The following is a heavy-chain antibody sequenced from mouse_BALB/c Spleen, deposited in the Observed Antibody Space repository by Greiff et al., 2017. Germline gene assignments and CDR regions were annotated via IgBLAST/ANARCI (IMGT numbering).Heavy chain of an antibody. D-gene: IGHD2-3*01. CDR1: GFTFSSYA. CDR2: ISSGGSYT. V-gene: IGHV5-9-4*01. Sequence: EVMLVESGGGLVKPGGSLKLSCAASGFTFSSYAMSWVRQSPEKRLEWVAEISSGGSYTYYPDTVTGRFTISRDNAKNTLYLEMSSLRSEDTAMYYCATIYDGYYVAWFAYWGQGTLVTVSA. CDR3: ATIYDGYYVAWFAY. J-gene: IGHJ3*01.